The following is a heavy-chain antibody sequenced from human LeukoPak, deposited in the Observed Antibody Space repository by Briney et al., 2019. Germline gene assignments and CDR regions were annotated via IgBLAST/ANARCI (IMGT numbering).Heavy chain of an antibody. V-gene: IGHV3-30-3*01. D-gene: IGHD3-22*01. CDR1: GFTFSSYA. CDR2: ISYDGSNK. Sequence: GGSLRLSCAASGFTFSSYAMHWVRQAPGKGLEWVAVISYDGSNKYYADSVKGRFTISRDNSKNTLYLQMSSLRAEDTAVYYCARNSYYYDSSGSLDYWGQGTLVTVSS. CDR3: ARNSYYYDSSGSLDY. J-gene: IGHJ4*02.